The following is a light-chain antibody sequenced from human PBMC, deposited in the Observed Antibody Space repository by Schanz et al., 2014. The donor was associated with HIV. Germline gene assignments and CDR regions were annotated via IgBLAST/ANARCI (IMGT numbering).Light chain of an antibody. CDR1: SSDVGGYDF. Sequence: QSALTQPASVSGSPGQSITISCTGTSSDVGGYDFASWYQQHPGKAPKLMVYDVSNRPSGVSNRFSGSKSGNTASLTISGLQAEDEADYYCQSYDSGLSGWVFGGGTQLTV. CDR2: DVS. CDR3: QSYDSGLSGWV. J-gene: IGLJ3*02. V-gene: IGLV2-14*03.